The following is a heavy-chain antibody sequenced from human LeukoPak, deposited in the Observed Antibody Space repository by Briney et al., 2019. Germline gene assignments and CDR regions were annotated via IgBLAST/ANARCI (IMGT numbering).Heavy chain of an antibody. D-gene: IGHD6-6*01. J-gene: IGHJ4*02. CDR2: IIPIFGTA. Sequence: SVKVSCKASGGTFSSYAISWVRQAPGQGLEWMGGIIPIFGTANYAQKFQGRVTITTDESTSTAYMELSSLRSEDTAVYYCARSESSSISRKVNLDYWGQGTLVTVSS. V-gene: IGHV1-69*05. CDR3: ARSESSSISRKVNLDY. CDR1: GGTFSSYA.